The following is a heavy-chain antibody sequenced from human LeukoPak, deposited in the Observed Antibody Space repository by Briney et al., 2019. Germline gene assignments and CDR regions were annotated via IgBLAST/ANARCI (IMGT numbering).Heavy chain of an antibody. J-gene: IGHJ4*02. Sequence: PGGSLRLSCVVSGFTFSSYWMSWVRQAPGKGLEWVANIKQDGSEKYYVDSVKGRFTMSRDNAKNSLYLQMNSLRAEDTAVYYCARGSSTHGEYYFDYWGQGTLVTVSS. CDR2: IKQDGSEK. CDR3: ARGSSTHGEYYFDY. CDR1: GFTFSSYW. V-gene: IGHV3-7*01. D-gene: IGHD2-2*01.